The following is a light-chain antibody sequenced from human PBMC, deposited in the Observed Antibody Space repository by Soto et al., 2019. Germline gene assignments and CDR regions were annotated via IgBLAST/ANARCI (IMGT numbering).Light chain of an antibody. J-gene: IGLJ2*01. Sequence: QSVLTQPASVSGSPGQSITISCTGTSSDVGGFDYVSWYQHHPGKAPKLMIYDVTSRPSGVSSRFSGSKSGNTASLTISGLQAEDEADYYCTSYTSSSTLGVFGGGTKLTVL. CDR3: TSYTSSSTLGV. CDR1: SSDVGGFDY. CDR2: DVT. V-gene: IGLV2-14*03.